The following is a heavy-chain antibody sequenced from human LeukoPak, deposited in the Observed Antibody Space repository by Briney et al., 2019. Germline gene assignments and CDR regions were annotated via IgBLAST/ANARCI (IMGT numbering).Heavy chain of an antibody. V-gene: IGHV3-48*02. CDR2: INRGSSTI. CDR3: ARECLMVGVYDAFDI. CDR1: GFTISSSG. Sequence: AGTLRLTCVVSGFTISSSGMNWVRQPPRQGQELEWFINRGSSTIYSADSVKGRFTISRDNAKNSLYLQMNSLRDEDTAVYYCARECLMVGVYDAFDIWGQGTMVTVSS. J-gene: IGHJ3*02. D-gene: IGHD1-26*01.